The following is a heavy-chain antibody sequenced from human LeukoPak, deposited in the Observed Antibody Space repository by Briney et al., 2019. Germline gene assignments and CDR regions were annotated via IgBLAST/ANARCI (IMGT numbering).Heavy chain of an antibody. Sequence: GGSLRLSCAASGFTFSSYAMHWVRQAPGKGLEWVAFIRYDGSNKYYADSVKGRFTISRDNSKNTLYLQMNSLRAEDTAVYYCAKDRFTIFGVVPPGDYWGQGTLVTVSS. CDR2: IRYDGSNK. CDR1: GFTFSSYA. J-gene: IGHJ4*02. CDR3: AKDRFTIFGVVPPGDY. V-gene: IGHV3-30*02. D-gene: IGHD3-3*01.